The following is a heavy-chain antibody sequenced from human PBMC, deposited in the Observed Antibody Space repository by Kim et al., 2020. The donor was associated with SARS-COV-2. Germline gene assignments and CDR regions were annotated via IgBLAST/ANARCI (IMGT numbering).Heavy chain of an antibody. CDR3: ARGLGAAAGTYYYYVMDV. CDR2: ISYDGSNK. CDR1: GFTFSSYG. V-gene: IGHV3-33*05. D-gene: IGHD6-13*01. J-gene: IGHJ6*02. Sequence: GGSLRLSCAASGFTFSSYGLHWVRQAPGKGLEWVAVISYDGSNKYYADSVKGRFTISRDNSKNTLYLQMNSLRAEDTAVYYCARGLGAAAGTYYYYVMDVWGQGTTVTVSS.